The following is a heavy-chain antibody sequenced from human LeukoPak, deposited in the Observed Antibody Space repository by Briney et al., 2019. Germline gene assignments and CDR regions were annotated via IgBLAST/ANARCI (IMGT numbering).Heavy chain of an antibody. J-gene: IGHJ4*02. D-gene: IGHD2-21*02. CDR1: GFTFSSYG. CDR3: AKKKTGDGDRFDY. V-gene: IGHV3-30*02. Sequence: GGSLRLSCAASGFTFSSYGMRWVREAPGKGLEWVAYIRYDGNNKYYADSVKGRFTISRDNSKSTLYLQLNRLRAEDTAVFYCAKKKTGDGDRFDYWGQGTLVTVSS. CDR2: IRYDGNNK.